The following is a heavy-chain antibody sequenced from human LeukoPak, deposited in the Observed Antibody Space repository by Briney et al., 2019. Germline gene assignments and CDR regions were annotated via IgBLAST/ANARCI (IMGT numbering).Heavy chain of an antibody. D-gene: IGHD3-22*01. J-gene: IGHJ5*02. CDR1: GGTFSSYA. Sequence: ASVKVSCKASGGTFSSYAISWVRQAPGQGLEWMGGIIPIFGTANYAQKLQGRVTMTTDTSTSTAYMELRSLRSEDTAVYYCARKVPNDSSGYYYRGQFDPWGQGTLVTVSS. CDR3: ARKVPNDSSGYYYRGQFDP. V-gene: IGHV1-69*05. CDR2: IIPIFGTA.